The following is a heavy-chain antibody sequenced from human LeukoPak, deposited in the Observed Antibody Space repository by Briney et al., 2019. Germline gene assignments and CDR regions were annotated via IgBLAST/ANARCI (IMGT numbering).Heavy chain of an antibody. CDR3: ASRYCSGGSCYFDY. V-gene: IGHV3-11*04. Sequence: PGGSLRLSCAASGFTFSDYYMSWIRQAPGKGLEWVSYISSSGSNIYYADSVKGRFTISRDNAKNSLYLQMNSRRAEDTAVYYCASRYCSGGSCYFDYWGQGTLVTVSS. CDR1: GFTFSDYY. CDR2: ISSSGSNI. J-gene: IGHJ4*02. D-gene: IGHD2-15*01.